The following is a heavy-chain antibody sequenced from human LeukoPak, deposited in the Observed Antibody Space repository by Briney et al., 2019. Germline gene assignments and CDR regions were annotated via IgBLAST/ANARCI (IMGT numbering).Heavy chain of an antibody. CDR1: GGSFSGYY. CDR3: ARSYSNYGIDY. D-gene: IGHD4-11*01. CDR2: INHSGST. J-gene: IGHJ4*02. V-gene: IGHV4-34*01. Sequence: SETQSLTCAVYGGSFSGYYWSWIRQPPGEGLEWIGEINHSGSTNYNPSLKSRVTISVDTSKNQFSLKLSSVTAADTAVYYCARSYSNYGIDYWGQGTLVTVSS.